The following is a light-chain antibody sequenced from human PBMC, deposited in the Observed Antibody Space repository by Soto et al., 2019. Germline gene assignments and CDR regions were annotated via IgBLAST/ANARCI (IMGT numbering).Light chain of an antibody. CDR1: SSDVGGYNY. J-gene: IGLJ1*01. V-gene: IGLV2-14*01. Sequence: QSALTQPASVSGSPGQSITISCTGTSSDVGGYNYVSWYQQHPGKAPELIIYEVSNRPSGVSNRFSGSKSGNTASLTISGLQAEDEADYYCNSYTSKSTGVVGTGTKVTVL. CDR3: NSYTSKSTGV. CDR2: EVS.